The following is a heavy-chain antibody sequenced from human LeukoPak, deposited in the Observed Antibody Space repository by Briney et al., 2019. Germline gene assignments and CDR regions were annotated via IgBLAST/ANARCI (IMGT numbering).Heavy chain of an antibody. CDR2: VSGYNGNT. D-gene: IGHD3-3*01. CDR3: ARALPHYDFWSGPKSVLQH. Sequence: ASVKVSCKASGYTFTSYGISWVRQAPGQGLEWMGWVSGYNGNTNYAQKVQGRVTMTTDTSTSTAYMELSSLRSEDTAVYYCARALPHYDFWSGPKSVLQHWGQGTLVTVSS. CDR1: GYTFTSYG. J-gene: IGHJ1*01. V-gene: IGHV1-18*01.